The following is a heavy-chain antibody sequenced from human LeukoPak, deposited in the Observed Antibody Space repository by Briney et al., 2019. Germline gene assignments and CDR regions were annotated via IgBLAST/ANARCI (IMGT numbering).Heavy chain of an antibody. Sequence: ASVKVSCKASGGTFSSYTISWVRQAPGQGLEWMGRIIPILGIANYAQKFQGRVTITAGKSTSTAYMELSSLRSEDTAVYYCASNNCGGDCYSNSNFDYWGQGTLVTVSS. J-gene: IGHJ4*02. D-gene: IGHD2-21*02. CDR3: ASNNCGGDCYSNSNFDY. V-gene: IGHV1-69*02. CDR2: IIPILGIA. CDR1: GGTFSSYT.